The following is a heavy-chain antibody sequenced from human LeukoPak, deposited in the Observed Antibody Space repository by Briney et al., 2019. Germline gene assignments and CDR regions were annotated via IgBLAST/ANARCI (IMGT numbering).Heavy chain of an antibody. D-gene: IGHD6-13*01. CDR3: ASPFIAAAGSEGRFSDY. V-gene: IGHV3-21*01. J-gene: IGHJ4*02. Sequence: GGSLRLSCAASGFTFSSYSMTWVRQAPGKGLEWVSSISSSSSYIYYADSVKGRFTISRDNAKNPLYLQMNSLRAEDTAVYYCASPFIAAAGSEGRFSDYWGQGTLVTVSS. CDR2: ISSSSSYI. CDR1: GFTFSSYS.